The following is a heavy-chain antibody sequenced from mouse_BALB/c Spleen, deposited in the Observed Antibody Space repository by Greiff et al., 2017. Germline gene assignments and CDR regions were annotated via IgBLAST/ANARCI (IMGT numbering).Heavy chain of an antibody. CDR2: INPGSGGT. J-gene: IGHJ4*01. CDR3: ARRPYDYDGYAMDY. Sequence: QVQLQQSGAELVRPGTSVKVSCKASGYAFTNYLIECVKQRPGQGLEWIGVINPGSGGTNYNEKFKGKATLTADKSSSTAYMQLSSLTSDDSAVYFCARRPYDYDGYAMDYWGQGTSVTVSS. D-gene: IGHD2-4*01. CDR1: GYAFTNYL. V-gene: IGHV1-54*01.